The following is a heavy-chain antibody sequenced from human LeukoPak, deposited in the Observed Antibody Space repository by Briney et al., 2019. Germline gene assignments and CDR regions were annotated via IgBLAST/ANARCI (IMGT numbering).Heavy chain of an antibody. CDR3: AKYGNSGWVIDN. J-gene: IGHJ4*02. Sequence: PSETLSLTCTVSGGSIGSNYWTWIRQPPGKGLEHIRYIYYTGGTNYNPSLKSRVTISVDTSKNQFSLKLSSVTAADTAVYFCAKYGNSGWVIDNWGQGTLVTVSS. V-gene: IGHV4-59*08. CDR2: IYYTGGT. D-gene: IGHD6-19*01. CDR1: GGSIGSNY.